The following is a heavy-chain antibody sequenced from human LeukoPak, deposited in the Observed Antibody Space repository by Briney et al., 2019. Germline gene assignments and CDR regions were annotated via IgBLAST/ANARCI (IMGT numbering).Heavy chain of an antibody. V-gene: IGHV3-66*01. D-gene: IGHD1-26*01. CDR2: IYSGGST. Sequence: GGSLRLSCAASGFTVSSNYMSWVRQAPGKGLEWVSIIYSGGSTHYADSVKGRFTVSRDNSKNTLYLQMNSLRAEDTAVYYCARAEGATGLWYFDYWGQGTLVTVSS. J-gene: IGHJ4*02. CDR1: GFTVSSNY. CDR3: ARAEGATGLWYFDY.